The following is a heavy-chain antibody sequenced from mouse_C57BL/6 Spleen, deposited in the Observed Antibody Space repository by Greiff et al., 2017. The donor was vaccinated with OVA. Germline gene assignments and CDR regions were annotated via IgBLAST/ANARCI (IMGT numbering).Heavy chain of an antibody. V-gene: IGHV1-55*01. J-gene: IGHJ2*01. CDR3: ARKYYGSSYYIDY. CDR1: GYTFTSYW. CDR2: IYPGSGST. Sequence: QVQLQQSGAELVKPGASVKMSCKASGYTFTSYWITWVKQRPGQGLEWIGDIYPGSGSTNYNEKFKGKATLTVDTSSSTAYMQLSSLTSEDSAVYYGARKYYGSSYYIDYWGQGTTLTVSS. D-gene: IGHD1-1*01.